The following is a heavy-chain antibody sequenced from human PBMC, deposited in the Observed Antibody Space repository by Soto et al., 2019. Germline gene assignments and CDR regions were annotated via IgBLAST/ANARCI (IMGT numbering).Heavy chain of an antibody. CDR2: ISYDGSNK. CDR1: GFTFSSYG. V-gene: IGHV3-30*18. D-gene: IGHD4-17*01. J-gene: IGHJ6*01. CDR3: AKDSATVTTYFYYYYYGMDV. Sequence: QVQLVESGGGVVQPGRSLRLSCAASGFTFSSYGMHWVRQAPGKGLEWVAVISYDGSNKYYADSVKGRFTISRDNSKNTLYLQMNSLRAEDTAVYYCAKDSATVTTYFYYYYYGMDVW.